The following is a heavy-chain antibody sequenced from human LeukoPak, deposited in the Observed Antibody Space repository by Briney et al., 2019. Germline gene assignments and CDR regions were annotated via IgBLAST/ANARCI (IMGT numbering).Heavy chain of an antibody. CDR3: ARGDCSSTICYSPMDV. Sequence: PSETLSLTCTVSGYSISSGYYWVWIRQPPGKGLEWIGSIYRSGSTNYNPSLKSRVTISVDTSKNQFSLKASSVTAADTAVYYCARGDCSSTICYSPMDVWGKGTTVTVSS. D-gene: IGHD2-2*01. V-gene: IGHV4-38-2*02. CDR2: IYRSGST. J-gene: IGHJ6*03. CDR1: GYSISSGYY.